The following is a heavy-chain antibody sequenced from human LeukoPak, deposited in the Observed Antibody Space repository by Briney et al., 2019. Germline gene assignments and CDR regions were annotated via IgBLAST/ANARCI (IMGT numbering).Heavy chain of an antibody. V-gene: IGHV3-23*01. CDR2: ISGSGGSI. J-gene: IGHJ4*02. D-gene: IGHD3-22*01. Sequence: PGGSLRLSCAASGFTFSSYAMSWVRQAPGKGLEWVSAISGSGGSIYYADSVKGRFTISRDNSKNTLYLQMNSLRAEDTAVYYCAKLQYYYDSSGYYGGFDYWGQGTLVTVSS. CDR3: AKLQYYYDSSGYYGGFDY. CDR1: GFTFSSYA.